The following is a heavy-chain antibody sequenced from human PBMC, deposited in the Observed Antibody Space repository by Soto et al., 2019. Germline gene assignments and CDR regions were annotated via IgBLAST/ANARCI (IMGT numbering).Heavy chain of an antibody. J-gene: IGHJ4*02. V-gene: IGHV4-59*01. D-gene: IGHD7-27*01. CDR1: GGSISSYY. CDR3: ARRWGTSFDF. CDR2: IYYSGST. Sequence: SETLSLTCTFSGGSISSYYWSLIRQPPGKGLEWIGYIYYSGSTNYNPSLKSRVTISVDTSKNQFSLKLSSVTAADTAVYYRARRWGTSFDFWGQGTLVTVSS.